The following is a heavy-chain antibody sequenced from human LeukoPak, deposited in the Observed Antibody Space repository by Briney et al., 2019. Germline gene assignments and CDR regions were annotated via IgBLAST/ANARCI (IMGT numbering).Heavy chain of an antibody. V-gene: IGHV1-2*02. D-gene: IGHD4-17*01. J-gene: IGHJ3*02. CDR2: INPNSGGT. CDR1: GYTFTGYY. CDR3: ASDPSTVAIAFDI. Sequence: ASVKVSCKASGYTFTGYYMHWVRQAPGQGLEWMGWINPNSGGTNYAQKFQGRVTMTRDTSISTAYMELSRLRPDDTAVYYCASDPSTVAIAFDIWGQGTMVTVSS.